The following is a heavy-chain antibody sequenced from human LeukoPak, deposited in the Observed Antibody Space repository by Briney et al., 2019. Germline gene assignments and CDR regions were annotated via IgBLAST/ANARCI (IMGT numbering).Heavy chain of an antibody. CDR1: GRSFSGYY. D-gene: IGHD2-2*01. Sequence: SATLSLTCAVYGRSFSGYYWSWIRQPPGKGLEWIGEINHSGSTNYNPSLKSRVTISVDTSKNQFSLKLSSVTAADTAVYYCAREPIRKYCSSTSCPRYYYYGMDVWGKGTTVTVSS. CDR2: INHSGST. J-gene: IGHJ6*04. V-gene: IGHV4-34*01. CDR3: AREPIRKYCSSTSCPRYYYYGMDV.